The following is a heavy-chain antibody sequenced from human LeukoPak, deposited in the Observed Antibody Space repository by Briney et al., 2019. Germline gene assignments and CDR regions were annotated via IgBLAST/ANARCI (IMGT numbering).Heavy chain of an antibody. CDR2: IYTSGST. Sequence: SETLSLTCTVSGGSISSYYWSWIRQPAGKGLEWIGRIYTSGSTNYNPSLKGRVTMSVDTSKNQFSLKLSSVTAADTAVYYCARDLSPVGATHNWFDPWGQGTLVTVSS. V-gene: IGHV4-4*07. J-gene: IGHJ5*02. D-gene: IGHD1-26*01. CDR1: GGSISSYY. CDR3: ARDLSPVGATHNWFDP.